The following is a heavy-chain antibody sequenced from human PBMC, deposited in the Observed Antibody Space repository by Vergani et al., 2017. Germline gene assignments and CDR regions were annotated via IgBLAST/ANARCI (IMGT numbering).Heavy chain of an antibody. CDR1: GFTFSRYA. V-gene: IGHV3-30-3*01. D-gene: IGHD1-14*01. CDR2: ISYDGSNK. J-gene: IGHJ5*02. Sequence: QVQLVESGGGVVQPGRSLRLSCAASGFTFSRYAMHWVRQAPGKGLEWVAVISYDGSNKYYADSVKGRFTISRDNSKNTLYLQMNSLRAEDTAGYYCSRARVKSGTYIWFDPWGQGTLVTVSS. CDR3: SRARVKSGTYIWFDP.